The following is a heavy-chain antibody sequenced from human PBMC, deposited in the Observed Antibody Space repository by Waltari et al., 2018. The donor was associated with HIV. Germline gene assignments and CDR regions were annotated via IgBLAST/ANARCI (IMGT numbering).Heavy chain of an antibody. Sequence: QVQLVQSGAEVKKPGASVTVSCKAYGYTFSNYFIHWVRQAPGQGLEWMGIINPHGGTTSYAKKFQDRLIMTRDTSTTTVYMELSRLRSEDTAIYFCAGDCTNDVCPRDWSAWGQGTPVTVSS. CDR1: GYTFSNYF. J-gene: IGHJ5*02. CDR2: INPHGGTT. D-gene: IGHD3-3*01. V-gene: IGHV1-46*03. CDR3: AGDCTNDVCPRDWSA.